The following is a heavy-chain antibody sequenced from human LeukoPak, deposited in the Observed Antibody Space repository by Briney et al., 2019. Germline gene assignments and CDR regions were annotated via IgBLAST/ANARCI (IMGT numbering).Heavy chain of an antibody. V-gene: IGHV3-53*04. D-gene: IGHD3-22*01. CDR2: IYSGGTT. J-gene: IGHJ4*02. CDR3: ARGAGDDTSGFRMKGAFDY. Sequence: GGSLRLSCAASGFTVSNKYMSWVRQAPGKGLEWGSVIYSGGTTYYADSVKGRFTISRHIPRNTLYLQMNSLRAEDTAVYYCARGAGDDTSGFRMKGAFDYWGQGTLVTVSS. CDR1: GFTVSNKY.